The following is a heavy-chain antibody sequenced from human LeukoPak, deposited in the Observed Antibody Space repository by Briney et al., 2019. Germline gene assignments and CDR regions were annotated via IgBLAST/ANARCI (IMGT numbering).Heavy chain of an antibody. V-gene: IGHV3-21*01. D-gene: IGHD3-22*01. CDR1: GFTFSSDS. CDR2: ISSSSSYI. CDR3: AKDPYYYDSSGYYN. J-gene: IGHJ4*02. Sequence: GGSLRLSCAASGFTFSSDSMNWVRQAPGKGLEWVSSISSSSSYIYYADSVKGRFTISRDNAKNSLYLQMNSLRAEDTAVYYCAKDPYYYDSSGYYNWGQGTLVTVSS.